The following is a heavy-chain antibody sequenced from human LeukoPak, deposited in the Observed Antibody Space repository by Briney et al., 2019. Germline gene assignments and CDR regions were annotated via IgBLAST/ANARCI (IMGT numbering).Heavy chain of an antibody. D-gene: IGHD6-6*01. Sequence: GASLSLSCAASGFTFTTYAMNWVRQAPGKGLESVSGISGSGGSTYYADSVKDRFTISRDNSKNTLYLQVNSLRAEDTAVYCCAKEMPAARFGYYFDYWGQGTLVTVSS. CDR1: GFTFTTYA. CDR3: AKEMPAARFGYYFDY. J-gene: IGHJ4*02. V-gene: IGHV3-23*01. CDR2: ISGSGGST.